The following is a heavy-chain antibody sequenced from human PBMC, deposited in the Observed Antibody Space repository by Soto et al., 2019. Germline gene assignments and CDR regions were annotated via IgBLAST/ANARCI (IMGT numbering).Heavy chain of an antibody. CDR3: ARSNGSYYESAFDI. V-gene: IGHV4-30-4*01. J-gene: IGHJ3*02. D-gene: IGHD1-26*01. Sequence: PSETLSLTCTVSGGSISSGDYYWSWIRQPPGKGLEWIGNIHYSGSTYYNPSLRSRVTISEDTSKNQFSLKLSSVTAADTAVYCCARSNGSYYESAFDIWGQGTMVTVSS. CDR2: IHYSGST. CDR1: GGSISSGDYY.